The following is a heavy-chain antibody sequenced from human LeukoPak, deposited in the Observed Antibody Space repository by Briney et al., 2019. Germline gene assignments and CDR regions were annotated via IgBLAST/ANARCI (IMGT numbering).Heavy chain of an antibody. J-gene: IGHJ5*02. Sequence: GESLKISCKGSGYSFTSNWISWVRQMPGKGLEWMGRIDPGDSYTNYSPSFQGHVTISADKSISTAYLQWSSLKASDTAMYYCARQPEGTWFDPWGQGTLVTVSS. CDR1: GYSFTSNW. CDR3: ARQPEGTWFDP. V-gene: IGHV5-10-1*01. D-gene: IGHD1-1*01. CDR2: IDPGDSYT.